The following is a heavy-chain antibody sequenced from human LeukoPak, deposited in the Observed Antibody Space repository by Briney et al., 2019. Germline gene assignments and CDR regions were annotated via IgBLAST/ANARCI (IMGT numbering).Heavy chain of an antibody. V-gene: IGHV4-59*12. Sequence: PSETLSLTCTVSGGSISSYYWSWIRQPPGKGLEWIGYIYYSGSTNYNPSLKSRVTISVDTSKNQFSLKLSSVTAADTAVYYCARVTMIVVVITGNWFDPWGQGTLVTVSS. CDR1: GGSISSYY. J-gene: IGHJ5*02. D-gene: IGHD3-22*01. CDR3: ARVTMIVVVITGNWFDP. CDR2: IYYSGST.